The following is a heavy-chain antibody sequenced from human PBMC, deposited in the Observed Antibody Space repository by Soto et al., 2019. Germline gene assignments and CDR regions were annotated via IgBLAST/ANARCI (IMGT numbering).Heavy chain of an antibody. D-gene: IGHD3-22*01. CDR2: IIPILGIA. CDR1: GGTFSSYT. V-gene: IGHV1-69*02. J-gene: IGHJ4*02. CDR3: ARGLLGDSSGYSIDY. Sequence: QVQLVQSGAEVKKPGSSVKVSCKASGGTFSSYTISWVRQAPGQGLEWMGRIIPILGIANYAQKFQGRVTITADKSTSTAYMELSSLRSENTAVHYCARGLLGDSSGYSIDYWGQGTLVTVSS.